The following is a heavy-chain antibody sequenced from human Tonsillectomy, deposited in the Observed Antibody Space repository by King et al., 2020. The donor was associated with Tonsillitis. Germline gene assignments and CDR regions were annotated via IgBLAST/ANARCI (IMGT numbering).Heavy chain of an antibody. CDR1: GGSISSYY. V-gene: IGHV4-4*07. CDR3: ARDRPGSGRYSDY. Sequence: QLQESGPGLVKPSETLSLTCTVSGGSISSYYWSWIRPPAGKGLEWFGRIYTSGSTNYNPSLKSRVTMSVDTSKNQFSLKLSSVTAADTAVYYCARDRPGSGRYSDYWGQGTLVTVSS. J-gene: IGHJ4*02. D-gene: IGHD3-10*01. CDR2: IYTSGST.